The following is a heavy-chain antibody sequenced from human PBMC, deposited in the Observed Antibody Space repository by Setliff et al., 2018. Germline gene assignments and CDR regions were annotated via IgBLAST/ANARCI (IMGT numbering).Heavy chain of an antibody. D-gene: IGHD6-13*01. CDR3: ARALGGISAAGNNWLDS. J-gene: IGHJ5*01. V-gene: IGHV1-69*13. Sequence: ASVKVSCKNSGGSFSSFLVAWVQQAPGQGLEWMGGIIPLFGTTKYAQKFQDRLTMTADESTTTAYMELASLRSEDTAVYFCARALGGISAAGNNWLDSWGQGALVTVSS. CDR2: IIPLFGTT. CDR1: GGSFSSFL.